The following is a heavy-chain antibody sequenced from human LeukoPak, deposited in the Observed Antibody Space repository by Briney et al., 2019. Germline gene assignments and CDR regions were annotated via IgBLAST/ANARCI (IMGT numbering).Heavy chain of an antibody. J-gene: IGHJ6*02. Sequence: ASVKVSCKASGYTFTSYGISWVRQAPGQGLEWMGRISAYNGNTNYAQKLQGRVTMTTDTSTSTAYMELRSLRSDDTAVYYCARDVDWNYERNYYYGMDVWGQGTTVTVSS. V-gene: IGHV1-18*01. CDR2: ISAYNGNT. D-gene: IGHD1-7*01. CDR3: ARDVDWNYERNYYYGMDV. CDR1: GYTFTSYG.